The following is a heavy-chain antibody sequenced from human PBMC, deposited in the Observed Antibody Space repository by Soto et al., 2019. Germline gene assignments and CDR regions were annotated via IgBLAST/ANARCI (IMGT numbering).Heavy chain of an antibody. J-gene: IGHJ4*02. CDR1: GGTFSSYT. V-gene: IGHV1-69*02. CDR3: ARVGRGYSYGYVDY. Sequence: QVQLVQSGAEVMKPGSSVKVSCKASGGTFSSYTISWVRQAPGQGLEWMGRIIPIPGIANNAQKFQGRVTITADKSTSTAYMELSSLRSEDTAVYYCARVGRGYSYGYVDYWGQGTLVTVSS. D-gene: IGHD5-18*01. CDR2: IIPIPGIA.